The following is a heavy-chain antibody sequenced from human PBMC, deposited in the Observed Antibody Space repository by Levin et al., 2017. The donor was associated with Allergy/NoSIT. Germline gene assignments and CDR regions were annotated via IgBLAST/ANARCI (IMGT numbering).Heavy chain of an antibody. V-gene: IGHV3-11*01. D-gene: IGHD6-6*01. CDR2: ISSSGHSI. CDR3: ARGGSSSLKWFDP. CDR1: GFTFSDYY. J-gene: IGHJ5*02. Sequence: AGESLKISCVVSGFTFSDYYITWLRQAPGKGLEWVSYISSSGHSIQYADSVKGRFTISRDNAKNSLYMQMNSLRAEDTAVYYCARGGSSSLKWFDPWGQGTLVTVSS.